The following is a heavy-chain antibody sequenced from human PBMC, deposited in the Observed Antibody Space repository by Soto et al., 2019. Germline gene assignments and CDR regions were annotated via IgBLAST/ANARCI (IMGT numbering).Heavy chain of an antibody. Sequence: SETLSLTCAVYGGSFSGYYWSWIRQPPGKGLEWIGEINHSGSTNYNPSLKSRVTISVDTSKNQFSLKLSSVTAADTAVYYCERGPLVPAATGAFDIWGQGTMVTV. V-gene: IGHV4-34*01. CDR1: GGSFSGYY. CDR3: ERGPLVPAATGAFDI. CDR2: INHSGST. D-gene: IGHD2-2*01. J-gene: IGHJ3*02.